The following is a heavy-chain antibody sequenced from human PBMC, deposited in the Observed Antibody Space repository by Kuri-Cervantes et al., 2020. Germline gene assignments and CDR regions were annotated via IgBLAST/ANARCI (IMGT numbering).Heavy chain of an antibody. J-gene: IGHJ6*02. CDR2: ISSSGSTI. V-gene: IGHV3-48*04. D-gene: IGHD2-15*01. CDR3: ARDSRDLVVVAAAPAHYYFGMDV. CDR1: GFTFSSYS. Sequence: GGSLRLSCAASGFTFSSYSMNWVRQAPGKGLEWVSYISSSGSTIYYADSVKGRFTISRDNAKNSLYLQMNSLRAEDTAVYYCARDSRDLVVVAAAPAHYYFGMDVWGQGTTVTVSS.